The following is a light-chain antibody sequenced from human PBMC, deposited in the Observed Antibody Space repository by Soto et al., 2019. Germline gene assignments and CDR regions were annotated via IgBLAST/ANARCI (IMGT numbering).Light chain of an antibody. CDR3: QLWDNYSDHVV. CDR2: YDR. J-gene: IGLJ2*01. CDR1: NIGSKS. V-gene: IGLV3-21*04. Sequence: SYVLTQPPSVSVAPGETATITCGGHNIGSKSVHWYQQKPGQAPVLVIYYDRDRPSGIPERFSGSNSGNTATLTISRVEAGDEADYYCQLWDNYSDHVVFGGGTKLTVL.